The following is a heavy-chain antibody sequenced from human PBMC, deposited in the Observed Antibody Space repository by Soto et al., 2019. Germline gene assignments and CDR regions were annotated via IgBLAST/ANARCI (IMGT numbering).Heavy chain of an antibody. Sequence: SQTLSLTCAISGDSVSSNSAAWNWIRQSPSRGLEWLGRTYYRSKWYNDYAVSVKSRITINPDTSKNQFSLQLNSVTPEDTAVYYCARGVKTGIAAAGTNFDDWGQGTLVTVSS. D-gene: IGHD6-13*01. V-gene: IGHV6-1*01. CDR1: GDSVSSNSAA. J-gene: IGHJ4*02. CDR3: ARGVKTGIAAAGTNFDD. CDR2: TYYRSKWYN.